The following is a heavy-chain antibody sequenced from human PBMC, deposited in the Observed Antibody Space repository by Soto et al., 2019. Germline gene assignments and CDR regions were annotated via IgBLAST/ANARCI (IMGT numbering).Heavy chain of an antibody. Sequence: GGSLRLSCVGSGFSFNRYAMHWVRQAPGKGLEWVALIWYDGSNKYYGESVKGRFTISRDNPKNTLSLEMNSLRVEDTAVYFWARDALSGRDFFDSWGQGTLVTVSS. D-gene: IGHD3-10*01. CDR1: GFSFNRYA. V-gene: IGHV3-30*04. CDR2: IWYDGSNK. CDR3: ARDALSGRDFFDS. J-gene: IGHJ4*02.